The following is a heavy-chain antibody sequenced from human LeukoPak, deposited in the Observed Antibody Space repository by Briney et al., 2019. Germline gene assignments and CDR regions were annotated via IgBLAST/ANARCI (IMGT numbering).Heavy chain of an antibody. CDR1: GFTFSSYS. D-gene: IGHD3-22*01. J-gene: IGHJ4*02. CDR3: AKDPPHYYDGSFFDY. CDR2: ISSSSSYI. V-gene: IGHV3-21*04. Sequence: PGGSLRLSCAASGFTFSSYSMNWVRQAPGKGLEWVSSISSSSSYIYYADSVKGRFTISRDNSKNTLYLQMNSLRAEDTAVYYCAKDPPHYYDGSFFDYWGQGTLVTVSS.